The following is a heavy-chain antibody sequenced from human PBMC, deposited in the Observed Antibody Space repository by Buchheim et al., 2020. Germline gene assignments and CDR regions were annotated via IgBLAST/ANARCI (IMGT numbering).Heavy chain of an antibody. D-gene: IGHD2-8*01. J-gene: IGHJ4*02. CDR3: AKLGEFGYAMGYFDY. CDR2: IWYDGSNR. V-gene: IGHV3-33*06. CDR1: GFTFSSYA. Sequence: QVQLVESGGGVVQPGRSLRLSCAASGFTFSSYALHWVRQAPGKGLEWVSAIWYDGSNRYYADSVKGRFTISRDNSKNTLFLQMNSLRAEDTAVYYCAKLGEFGYAMGYFDYWGQGTL.